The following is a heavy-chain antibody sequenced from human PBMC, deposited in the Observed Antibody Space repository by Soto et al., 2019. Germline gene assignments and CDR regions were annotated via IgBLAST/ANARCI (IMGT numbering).Heavy chain of an antibody. CDR2: ISGSGGST. D-gene: IGHD6-6*01. Sequence: LRLSCAASGFTFSSYAMSWVRQAPGKGLEWVSAISGSGGSTYYADSVKGRFTTSRDNSKNTLYLQMNSLRAEDTAVYYCAKFLIMKQLVNLFDYWGQGTLVTVSS. J-gene: IGHJ4*02. V-gene: IGHV3-23*01. CDR3: AKFLIMKQLVNLFDY. CDR1: GFTFSSYA.